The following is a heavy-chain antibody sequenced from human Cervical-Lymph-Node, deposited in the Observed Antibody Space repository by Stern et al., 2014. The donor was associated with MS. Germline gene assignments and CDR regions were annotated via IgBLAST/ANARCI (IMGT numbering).Heavy chain of an antibody. D-gene: IGHD4-17*01. CDR1: GYTFTSYY. CDR3: ARLGRATVTNADY. CDR2: INPSGGST. Sequence: QVQLVQSGAEVKKPGASVNVSCKASGYTFTSYYMHWVRPAPGQGLEGMGIINPSGGSTSYAQKFQGRVAMTRDTSTSTVYMELSSLRSEDTAVYYCARLGRATVTNADYWGQGTLVTVSS. V-gene: IGHV1-46*01. J-gene: IGHJ4*02.